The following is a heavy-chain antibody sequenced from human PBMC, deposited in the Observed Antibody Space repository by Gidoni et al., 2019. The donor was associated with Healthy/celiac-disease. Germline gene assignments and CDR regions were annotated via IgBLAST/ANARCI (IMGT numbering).Heavy chain of an antibody. V-gene: IGHV3-30-3*01. CDR2: ISDDGSNK. CDR3: ARDPMGYSSGWGYGMDV. J-gene: IGHJ6*02. CDR1: GFTFSRYA. D-gene: IGHD6-19*01. Sequence: QVQLVESGGGVVQPGRSLRLSCAASGFTFSRYAMHWVRQAPGKGLEWVAGISDDGSNKYYADSVKGRFTISRDNSKNTRYLQMNSLRAEDTAVYYCARDPMGYSSGWGYGMDVWGQGTTVTVSS.